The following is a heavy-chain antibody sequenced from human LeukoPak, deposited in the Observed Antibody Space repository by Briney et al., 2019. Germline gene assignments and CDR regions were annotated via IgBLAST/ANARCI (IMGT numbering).Heavy chain of an antibody. CDR1: GFTFSDYW. D-gene: IGHD1-14*01. V-gene: IGHV3-7*01. J-gene: IGHJ4*02. CDR2: IKEDGSEK. Sequence: GRSLRLSCSASGFTFSDYWMSWVRQAPGKGLEWVANIKEDGSEKHYVDSVKGRFTISRDNAKNSLYLQMNSLRAEDTAVYYCARDTPGEESHWGQGTLVTVSS. CDR3: ARDTPGEESH.